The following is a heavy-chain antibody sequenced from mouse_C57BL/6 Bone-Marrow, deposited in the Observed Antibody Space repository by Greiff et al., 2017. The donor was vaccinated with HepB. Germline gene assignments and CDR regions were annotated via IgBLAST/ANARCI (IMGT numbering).Heavy chain of an antibody. CDR1: GFSLSTSGMG. Sequence: QVTLKVCGPGILQSSQTLRLTCSFSGFSLSTSGMGVSWIRQPSGKGLEWLAHIYWDDDKRYNPSLKSRLTISKDTSRNQVFLKITSVDTADTATYYCARRFYYYGSRDAMDYWGQGTSVTVSS. V-gene: IGHV8-12*01. D-gene: IGHD1-1*01. CDR3: ARRFYYYGSRDAMDY. J-gene: IGHJ4*01. CDR2: IYWDDDK.